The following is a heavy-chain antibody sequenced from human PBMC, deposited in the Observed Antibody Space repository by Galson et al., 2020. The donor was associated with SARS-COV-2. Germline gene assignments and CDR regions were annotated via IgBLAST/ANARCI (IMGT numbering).Heavy chain of an antibody. Sequence: GESLKISCAASGFTFSSYNMNWVRQAPGKGLEWVSSISRSSTYIYYADSVKGRFTISRDNAKNSLYMQLNSLRADDTALYYCGRDRAYQTGWVDSWGQGTRVTVS. CDR1: GFTFSSYN. D-gene: IGHD2-21*01. V-gene: IGHV3-21*01. CDR2: ISRSSTYI. CDR3: GRDRAYQTGWVDS. J-gene: IGHJ5*01.